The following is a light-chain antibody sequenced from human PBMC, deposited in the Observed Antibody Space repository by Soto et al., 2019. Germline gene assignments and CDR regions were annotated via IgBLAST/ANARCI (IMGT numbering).Light chain of an antibody. CDR3: GTWDSSLSAWV. Sequence: QSVLTQPPSVSAAPGXXXXXXXSGSSSNIGNNYVSWYQQLPGTAPKLLIYDNNKRPSGIPDRFSGSKSGTSATLGITGLQTGDEADYYCGTWDSSLSAWVFGGGTKLTVL. CDR2: DNN. V-gene: IGLV1-51*01. J-gene: IGLJ3*02. CDR1: SSNIGNNY.